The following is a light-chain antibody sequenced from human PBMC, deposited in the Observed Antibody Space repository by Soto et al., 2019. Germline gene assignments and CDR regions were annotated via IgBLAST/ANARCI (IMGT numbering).Light chain of an antibody. CDR3: SSYRSDSTRV. J-gene: IGLJ1*01. CDR1: SSDVGAYNY. CDR2: DVT. V-gene: IGLV2-14*01. Sequence: QSALTQPASVSGSPGQSITISCTGTSSDVGAYNYVSWYQQHPGKAPKLMIYDVTTRPSGVSHRFSGSKSGNTASLTISGLQAEDEADYFCSSYRSDSTRVFGAGTKVTVL.